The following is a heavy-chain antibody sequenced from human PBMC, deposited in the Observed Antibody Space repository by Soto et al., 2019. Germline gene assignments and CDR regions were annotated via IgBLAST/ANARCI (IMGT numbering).Heavy chain of an antibody. J-gene: IGHJ4*02. Sequence: QVQLQESGPGLVKPSQTLSLTCTVSGGSISSGGYYWSWIRQHPGKGLEWIGYIYYSGSTYYNPSLKSRVNISVDTSKNQFSLKLSSVTAEDTAVYYCARDRHDSSGYPWRFDYWGQGTLVTVSS. D-gene: IGHD3-22*01. CDR3: ARDRHDSSGYPWRFDY. CDR1: GGSISSGGYY. V-gene: IGHV4-31*03. CDR2: IYYSGST.